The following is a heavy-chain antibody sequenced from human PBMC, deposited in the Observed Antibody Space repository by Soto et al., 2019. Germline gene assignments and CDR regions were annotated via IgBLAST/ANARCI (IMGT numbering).Heavy chain of an antibody. J-gene: IGHJ4*02. D-gene: IGHD6-13*01. CDR1: GGSISSGGYY. CDR2: IYYSGST. CDR3: ARGNVVAAAFDY. V-gene: IGHV4-31*03. Sequence: QVQLQESGPGLVKPSQTLSLTCTVSGGSISSGGYYWSWIRQHPGKGLEWIGYIYYSGSTYYNPSLKSRVTISVDTSKNQFALKLSSVTAADTAVYYCARGNVVAAAFDYWGQGTLVTVSS.